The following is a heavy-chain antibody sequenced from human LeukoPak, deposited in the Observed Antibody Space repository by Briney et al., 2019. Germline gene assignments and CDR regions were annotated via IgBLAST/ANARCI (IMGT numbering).Heavy chain of an antibody. Sequence: SETLSLTCTVSGGSISSYYWSWVRQPAGKGLEWIGRIYASGNTNYNPSLKGRVTISVDTSKNQFSLKLSSVTAADTAVYYCARHLVVPAAIGVGYYYYYCMDVWGKGTTVTVSS. D-gene: IGHD2-2*01. J-gene: IGHJ6*03. CDR3: ARHLVVPAAIGVGYYYYYCMDV. V-gene: IGHV4-4*07. CDR2: IYASGNT. CDR1: GGSISSYY.